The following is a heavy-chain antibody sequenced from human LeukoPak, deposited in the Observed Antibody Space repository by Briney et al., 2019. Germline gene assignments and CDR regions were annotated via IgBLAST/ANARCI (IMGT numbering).Heavy chain of an antibody. D-gene: IGHD3-10*01. CDR3: ARGRGGPHKNYFDY. V-gene: IGHV1-8*01. CDR1: GYTFTSYD. CDR2: MNPNSGNT. Sequence: ASVKVSCKASGYTFTSYDINWVRQATGQGPEWMGWMNPNSGNTGYAQKFQGRVTMTRNTSISTAYMELSSLRSEDTAVYYCARGRGGPHKNYFDYWGQGTLVTVSS. J-gene: IGHJ4*02.